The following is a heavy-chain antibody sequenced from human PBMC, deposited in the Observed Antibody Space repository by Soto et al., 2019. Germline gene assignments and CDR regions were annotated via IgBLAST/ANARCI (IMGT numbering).Heavy chain of an antibody. V-gene: IGHV4-34*10. CDR3: ARNAVVSAALDP. Sequence: SETLSLTCAVYGGSFSSYHWSWIRQTPGKGLEWIGEIDYTGSSNYKPSLRGRVTMSVDTSRNQFSLRLTSVTAADTALYYCARNAVVSAALDPWGQGTLVTVS. J-gene: IGHJ5*02. CDR2: IDYTGSS. CDR1: GGSFSSYH. D-gene: IGHD2-2*01.